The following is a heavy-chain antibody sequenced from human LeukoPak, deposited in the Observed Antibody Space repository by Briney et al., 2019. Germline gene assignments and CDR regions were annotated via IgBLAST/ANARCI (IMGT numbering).Heavy chain of an antibody. CDR3: ARHHPHVIAFDY. V-gene: IGHV3-21*04. J-gene: IGHJ4*02. Sequence: PGGSLRLSCAASGFTFSSYSMNWVRQAPGKGLEWVSSISSSSSYIYYADSVKGRFTISRDNSKNTLYLQMNSLRAEDTAVYYCARHHPHVIAFDYWGQGTLVTVSS. CDR1: GFTFSSYS. CDR2: ISSSSSYI. D-gene: IGHD3-16*02.